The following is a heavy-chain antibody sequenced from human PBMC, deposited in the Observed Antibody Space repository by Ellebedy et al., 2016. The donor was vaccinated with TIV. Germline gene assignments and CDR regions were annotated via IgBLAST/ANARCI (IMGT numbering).Heavy chain of an antibody. V-gene: IGHV3-23*01. Sequence: GGSLRLXXAASGFPFRGYAMSWVRQAPGKGLEWVSSIRYSSDITHYADSVKGRFTISRDNSKNTLYLQMNSLRAEDTAVYYCARDSGWYGEGWFDPWGQGTLVTVSS. D-gene: IGHD6-19*01. CDR2: IRYSSDIT. CDR3: ARDSGWYGEGWFDP. J-gene: IGHJ5*02. CDR1: GFPFRGYA.